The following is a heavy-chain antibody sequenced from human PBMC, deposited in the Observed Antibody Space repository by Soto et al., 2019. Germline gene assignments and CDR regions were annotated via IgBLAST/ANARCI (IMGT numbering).Heavy chain of an antibody. CDR1: GFTFSSYA. CDR3: AKGWGVATAGTFDY. CDR2: ISGSGGDT. V-gene: IGHV3-23*01. Sequence: EVQLLESGGGLVQLGGSLRLSCAASGFTFSSYAMSWVRQAPGKGLEWVSGISGSGGDTYYADSVEGRFTSSRDNSKKTLYLDMVSLRAEDAAVYYCAKGWGVATAGTFDYWGQGTLVTVSS. J-gene: IGHJ4*02. D-gene: IGHD6-13*01.